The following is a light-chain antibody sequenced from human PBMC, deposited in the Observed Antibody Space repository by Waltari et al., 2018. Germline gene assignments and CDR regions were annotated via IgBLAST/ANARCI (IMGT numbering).Light chain of an antibody. CDR1: QTVDKG. CDR3: QQYYKYSWT. V-gene: IGKV1-5*03. J-gene: IGKJ1*01. Sequence: DIQMTQSPSTLSASVGTRVTITCRASQTVDKGLAWYQQKPGKGPKVLISKASSLESGVPSRFSGSGSGTDFTLSISSLQLDDFATYYCQQYYKYSWTFGQGTKVDIK. CDR2: KAS.